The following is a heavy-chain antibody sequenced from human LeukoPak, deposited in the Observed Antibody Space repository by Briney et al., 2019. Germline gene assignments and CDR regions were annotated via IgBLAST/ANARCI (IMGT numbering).Heavy chain of an antibody. CDR2: ISSSSSTI. Sequence: PGGSLRLSCAASGFTFSSYSMNWVRQAPGKGLEWVSYISSSSSTIYYADSVKGRFTISRDNAKNTVYLQMNSLRAEDTAVYYCARDGRGFDYWGQGTLVTVSS. V-gene: IGHV3-48*04. J-gene: IGHJ4*02. CDR1: GFTFSSYS. CDR3: ARDGRGFDY. D-gene: IGHD1-26*01.